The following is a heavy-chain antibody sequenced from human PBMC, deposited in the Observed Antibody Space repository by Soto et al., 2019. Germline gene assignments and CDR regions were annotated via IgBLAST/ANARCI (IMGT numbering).Heavy chain of an antibody. D-gene: IGHD6-6*01. Sequence: SETLSLTCSVSGASIAGSSYWSLIRQPAGKGLEWIGRFSLSGTTNYSPSLRSRVTMSADVSKNQFSLRLTSVTAADTALYYCARGRSRTCQLAWSQFHFRGQRSPVIVS. V-gene: IGHV4-4*07. J-gene: IGHJ5*01. CDR1: GASIAGSSY. CDR3: ARGRSRTCQLAWSQFHF. CDR2: FSLSGTT.